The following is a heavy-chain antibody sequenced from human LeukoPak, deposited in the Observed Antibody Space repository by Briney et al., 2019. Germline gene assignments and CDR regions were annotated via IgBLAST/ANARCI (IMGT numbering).Heavy chain of an antibody. CDR3: ARAPGVTMVRGARPDLTQPHYYYGMDV. J-gene: IGHJ6*02. CDR1: GGSISSSSYY. CDR2: IYYSGST. Sequence: PSETLSLTCTVSGGSISSSSYYWSWIRQHPGKGLEWTGYIYYSGSTYYNPSLKSRVTISVDTSKNQFSLKLSSVTAADTAVYYCARAPGVTMVRGARPDLTQPHYYYGMDVWGQGTTVTVSS. V-gene: IGHV4-31*03. D-gene: IGHD3-10*01.